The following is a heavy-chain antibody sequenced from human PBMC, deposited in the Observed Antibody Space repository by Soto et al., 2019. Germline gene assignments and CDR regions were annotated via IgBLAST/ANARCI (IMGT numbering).Heavy chain of an antibody. V-gene: IGHV1-69*12. J-gene: IGHJ4*02. Sequence: QVQLVQSGAEVKKPGSSVKVSCKASGGTFSSYAISWVRQAPGQGLEWMGGIIPIFGTANYALKFQGRVTITADESTSTAYMELSSLRSEDTAVYYCARKVLHSSGCYYFDYWGQGTLVTVSS. CDR2: IIPIFGTA. CDR1: GGTFSSYA. D-gene: IGHD6-19*01. CDR3: ARKVLHSSGCYYFDY.